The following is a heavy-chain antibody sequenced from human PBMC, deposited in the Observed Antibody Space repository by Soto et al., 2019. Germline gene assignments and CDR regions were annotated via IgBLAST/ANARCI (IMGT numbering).Heavy chain of an antibody. CDR1: VFTLQNYA. CDR3: AKGKSTGDIDWFDP. Sequence: GWSLRLACTSSVFTLQNYAMAWVRQAPGKGLEWVSTLIGGHYGTAYSYSVKGRFTVSRDNSKNCLYLQMNSLGVEDTAMYFCAKGKSTGDIDWFDPWGQGSLVTV. J-gene: IGHJ5*02. CDR2: LIGGHYGT. V-gene: IGHV3-23*01. D-gene: IGHD3-10*01.